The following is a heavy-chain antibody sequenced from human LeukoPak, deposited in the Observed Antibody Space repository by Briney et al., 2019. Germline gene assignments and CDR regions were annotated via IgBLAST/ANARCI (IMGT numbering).Heavy chain of an antibody. J-gene: IGHJ4*02. CDR3: ARRSGEGYFDC. V-gene: IGHV3-66*01. D-gene: IGHD1-26*01. Sequence: GGSLRLSCAASGFTVSSNYMTWVRQAPGKGLEWRSVIYSGGDTYYADSVKGRFTISRDNSKNTLYLQMNSLRAEDTAVYYCARRSGEGYFDCWGQGTLVTVSS. CDR1: GFTVSSNY. CDR2: IYSGGDT.